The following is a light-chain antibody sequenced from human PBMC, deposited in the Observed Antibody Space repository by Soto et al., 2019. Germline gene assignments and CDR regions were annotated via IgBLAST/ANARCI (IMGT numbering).Light chain of an antibody. CDR1: KLGDKY. J-gene: IGLJ1*01. Sequence: SYELTQPPSVSVSPGQTASITCSGDKLGDKYACWYQQKPGQSPVLVIYQDSKRPSGIPERFSGSNSGNTATLTISGTQAMDEADYYCQAWDRSTLYVFGTGTKLTVL. V-gene: IGLV3-1*01. CDR2: QDS. CDR3: QAWDRSTLYV.